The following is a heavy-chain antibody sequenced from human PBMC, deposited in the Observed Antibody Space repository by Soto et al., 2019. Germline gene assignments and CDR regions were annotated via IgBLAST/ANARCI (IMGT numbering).Heavy chain of an antibody. D-gene: IGHD3-3*01. V-gene: IGHV4-30-2*01. CDR3: AREGTIFGVVINWFDP. Sequence: SETLSLTCAVSGGSISSGGYSWSWIRQPPGKGLEWIGYIYHSGSTYYNPSLKSRVTISVDRSKNQFSLKLSSVTAADTAVYYCAREGTIFGVVINWFDPWGQGTLVTVSS. CDR1: GGSISSGGYS. J-gene: IGHJ5*02. CDR2: IYHSGST.